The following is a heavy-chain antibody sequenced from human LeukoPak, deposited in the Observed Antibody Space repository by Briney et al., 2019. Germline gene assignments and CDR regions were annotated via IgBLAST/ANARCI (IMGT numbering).Heavy chain of an antibody. J-gene: IGHJ5*02. Sequence: GGSLRLSCVASGLTFSNHWMNWVRQAPGKGLEWVANIREERGQEYYVDSVKGRFTISKNSAKNSLYLQMNTLRVEDTAMYYCASLDTAKQPLANHWGQGTLVTVSS. CDR2: IREERGQE. CDR3: ASLDTAKQPLANH. CDR1: GLTFSNHW. V-gene: IGHV3-7*03. D-gene: IGHD5-18*01.